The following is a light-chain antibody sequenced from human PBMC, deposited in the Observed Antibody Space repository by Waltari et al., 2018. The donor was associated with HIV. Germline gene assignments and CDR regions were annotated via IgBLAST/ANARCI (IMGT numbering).Light chain of an antibody. CDR1: RDINTY. CDR2: DAS. CDR3: QQYDNLPLT. J-gene: IGKJ4*01. Sequence: DIQLTQSPSSLSASVGDRVTITCQASRDINTYLNWYQQKPESAPKLLIYDASNLEMGVPSTFSGSGSGTDFTFTISSLQPADSATYDCQQYDNLPLTFGGGTKVEIK. V-gene: IGKV1-33*01.